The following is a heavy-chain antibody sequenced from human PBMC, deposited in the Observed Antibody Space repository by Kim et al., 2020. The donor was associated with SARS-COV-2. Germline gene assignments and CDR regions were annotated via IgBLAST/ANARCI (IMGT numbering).Heavy chain of an antibody. Sequence: GGSLRLSCVASGFALRSNWMHWVRQAPGKGLEWVSRIGLGGRGRWDAGAVKGRFTISRDNAKNTLYVQMNSLRAEDTAENYCARVRGGYSYGIDYWGQGTPVTVSS. CDR2: IGLGGRGR. J-gene: IGHJ4*02. CDR3: ARVRGGYSYGIDY. CDR1: GFALRSNW. V-gene: IGHV3-74*01. D-gene: IGHD5-18*01.